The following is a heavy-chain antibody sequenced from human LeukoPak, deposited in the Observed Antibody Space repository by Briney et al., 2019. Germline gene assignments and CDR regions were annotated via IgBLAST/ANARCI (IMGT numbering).Heavy chain of an antibody. J-gene: IGHJ5*02. V-gene: IGHV4-34*01. CDR2: INHRGST. CDR1: GGSLSGYY. CDR3: ARTLPRFDP. Sequence: SETLSLTCAVYGGSLSGYYWSWIRQPPGKGLEWIGEINHRGSTNYNPSLKSRVTISVDTSKNQFSLKLSSVTAADTAVYYCARTLPRFDPWGQGTLVTVSS.